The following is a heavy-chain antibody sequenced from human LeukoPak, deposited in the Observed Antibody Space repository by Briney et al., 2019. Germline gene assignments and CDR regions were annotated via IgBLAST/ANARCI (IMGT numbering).Heavy chain of an antibody. J-gene: IGHJ2*01. CDR1: GYTFTVYY. V-gene: IGHV1-2*02. CDR2: INPKSGET. D-gene: IGHD2-21*01. CDR3: ARVPRRPGLWNPTPNWYFDL. Sequence: GASVKVSCKASGYTFTVYYMHWIRQAPGQGLEWMGWINPKSGETNYAQKFQGRVTMTRDTSISTAYMELSRLRSDDTAVYYCARVPRRPGLWNPTPNWYFDLWGRGTLVTVSS.